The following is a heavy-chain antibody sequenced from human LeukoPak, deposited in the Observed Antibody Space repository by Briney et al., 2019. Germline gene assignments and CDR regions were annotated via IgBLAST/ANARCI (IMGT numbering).Heavy chain of an antibody. CDR2: IYYSGST. CDR1: GGSISSSSYY. Sequence: SGTLSLTCTVSGGSISSSSYYWGWIRQPPGKGLEWIGSIYYSGSTYYNPSLKSRVTISVDTSKNQFSLKLSSVTAADTAVYYCARQSSGWYFDYWGQGTLVTVSS. CDR3: ARQSSGWYFDY. V-gene: IGHV4-39*01. J-gene: IGHJ4*02. D-gene: IGHD6-19*01.